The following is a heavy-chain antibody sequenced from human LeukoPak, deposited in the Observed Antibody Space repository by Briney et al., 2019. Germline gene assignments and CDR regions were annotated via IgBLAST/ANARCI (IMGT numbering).Heavy chain of an antibody. J-gene: IGHJ3*02. CDR3: ARPSRAPPHAFDI. CDR1: GYSFTSYW. CDR2: ICPGDSDT. Sequence: GESLKISCKGSGYSFTSYWIGWVRQMPGKGLEWMGIICPGDSDTRYSPSFQGQVTISADKSISTAYLQWSSLKASDTAMYYCARPSRAPPHAFDIWGQGTMVTASS. V-gene: IGHV5-51*01.